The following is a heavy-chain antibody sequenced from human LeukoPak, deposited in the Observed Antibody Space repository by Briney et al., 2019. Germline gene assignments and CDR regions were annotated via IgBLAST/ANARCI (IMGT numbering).Heavy chain of an antibody. CDR1: GGSFSGYY. D-gene: IGHD3-3*01. V-gene: IGHV4-34*01. CDR3: ARDRASRDWDFWSGYYPPPGANWFDP. CDR2: INHSGST. Sequence: SETLSLTCAVYGGSFSGYYWSWIRQPPGKGLEWIGEINHSGSTNYNPSLRSRVTISVDTSKNQFSLKLSSVTAADTAVYYCARDRASRDWDFWSGYYPPPGANWFDPWGQGTPVTVSS. J-gene: IGHJ5*02.